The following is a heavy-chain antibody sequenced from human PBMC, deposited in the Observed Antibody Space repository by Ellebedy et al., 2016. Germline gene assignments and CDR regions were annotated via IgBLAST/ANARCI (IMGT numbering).Heavy chain of an antibody. CDR1: GFTFSSYA. CDR2: ISGSGGST. CDR3: AKGVAGHGFDY. J-gene: IGHJ4*02. Sequence: GGSLRLXCAASGFTFSSYAMSWVRQAPGKGLEWVSAISGSGGSTYYADSVKGRFTISRDNSKNTLYLQMNSLRAEDTDVYYCAKGVAGHGFDYWGQGTLVTVSS. D-gene: IGHD1-14*01. V-gene: IGHV3-23*01.